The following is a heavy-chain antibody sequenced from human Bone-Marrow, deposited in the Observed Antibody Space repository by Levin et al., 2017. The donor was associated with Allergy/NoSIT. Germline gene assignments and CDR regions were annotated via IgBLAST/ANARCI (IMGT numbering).Heavy chain of an antibody. D-gene: IGHD6-13*01. CDR1: GFTFSSYA. Sequence: GGSLRLSCAASGFTFSSYAMSWVRQAPGKGLEWLSYISSSSSTIYYADSVKGRFTISRDNAKNSLYLQMNSLRVEDTAVYYCAKEIAEVGHPLFEYWGQGTLVTVSS. V-gene: IGHV3-48*01. CDR3: AKEIAEVGHPLFEY. J-gene: IGHJ4*02. CDR2: ISSSSSTI.